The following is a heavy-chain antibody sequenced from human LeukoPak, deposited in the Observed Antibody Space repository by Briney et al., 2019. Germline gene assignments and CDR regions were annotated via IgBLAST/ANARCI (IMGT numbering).Heavy chain of an antibody. Sequence: PGGSLRLSCAASGFTFSSYWMSWVRQAPGKGLEWVANIKQDGSEKYYVDSVKGRLTISRDNAKNSLYLQMNSLRAEDTAVYYCAREPYDILTGYDYWGQGTLVTVSS. V-gene: IGHV3-7*01. CDR1: GFTFSSYW. CDR3: AREPYDILTGYDY. D-gene: IGHD3-9*01. CDR2: IKQDGSEK. J-gene: IGHJ4*02.